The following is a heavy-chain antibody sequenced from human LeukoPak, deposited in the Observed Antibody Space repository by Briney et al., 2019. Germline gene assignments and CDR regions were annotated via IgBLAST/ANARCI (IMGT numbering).Heavy chain of an antibody. D-gene: IGHD3-10*01. CDR1: GYSFTNYW. J-gene: IGHJ4*02. CDR2: IYPGDSDT. CDR3: ARQYSGTYYRSFDC. Sequence: GESLKISCQGSGYSFTNYWIGWVRQLPGKGLEWMGVIYPGDSDTRYSPSFQGQVTISADKSISTAYLQWSSLKASDTAMYYCARQYSGTYYRSFDCWGQGTLVTVSS. V-gene: IGHV5-51*01.